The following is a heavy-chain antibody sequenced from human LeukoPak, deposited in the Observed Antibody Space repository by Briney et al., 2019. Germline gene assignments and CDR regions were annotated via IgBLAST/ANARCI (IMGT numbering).Heavy chain of an antibody. V-gene: IGHV3-11*01. CDR3: ATYYCSSTSCYTDLDY. CDR2: ISSSGSTI. Sequence: GGSLRLSCAASGFTFSHYYMSWIRQAPGKGLEWVSYISSSGSTIYYADSVKGRFTISRDNAKNSLYLQMNSLRAEDTAVYYCATYYCSSTSCYTDLDYWGQGTLVTVSS. D-gene: IGHD2-2*02. CDR1: GFTFSHYY. J-gene: IGHJ4*02.